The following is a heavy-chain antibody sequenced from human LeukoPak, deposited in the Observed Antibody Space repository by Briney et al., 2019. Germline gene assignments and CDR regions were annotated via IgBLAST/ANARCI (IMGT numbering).Heavy chain of an antibody. J-gene: IGHJ6*03. CDR3: ARHQVHNYYYYYMDV. CDR2: IHPGDSDT. Sequence: GESLKISCKGSGYSFTSYWIGWVRQMPGKGLEWMGIIHPGDSDTRYSPSFQGHVTISADKSISTAYLQWSSLKASDTAMYYCARHQVHNYYYYYMDVWGKGTTVTISS. V-gene: IGHV5-51*01. CDR1: GYSFTSYW.